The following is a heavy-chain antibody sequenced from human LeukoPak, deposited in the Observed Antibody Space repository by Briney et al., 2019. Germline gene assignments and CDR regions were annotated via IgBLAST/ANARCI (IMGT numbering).Heavy chain of an antibody. CDR1: GYTFTSYY. D-gene: IGHD6-13*01. CDR2: TNPSGGST. V-gene: IGHV1-46*01. CDR3: ARGLGVAAAGTGYYYGMDV. J-gene: IGHJ6*02. Sequence: ASVKVSCKASGYTFTSYYMHWVRQAPGQGLEWMGITNPSGGSTRYAQKFQGRVTMTRVTSTSTVYMELSSLRSEDTGVYYCARGLGVAAAGTGYYYGMDVWGQGTTVTVSS.